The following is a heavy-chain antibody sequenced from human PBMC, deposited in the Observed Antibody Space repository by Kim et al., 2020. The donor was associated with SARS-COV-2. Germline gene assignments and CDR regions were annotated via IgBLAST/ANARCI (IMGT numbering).Heavy chain of an antibody. V-gene: IGHV4-61*02. D-gene: IGHD6-19*01. CDR1: GGSISSGSYY. Sequence: SETLSLTCTVSGGSISSGSYYWSWIRQPAGKGLEWIGRIYTSGSTNYNPSLKSRVTISVDTSKNQFSLKLSSVTAADTAVYYCARARDSSGWYVWFDPWGQGTLVTVSS. CDR2: IYTSGST. J-gene: IGHJ5*02. CDR3: ARARDSSGWYVWFDP.